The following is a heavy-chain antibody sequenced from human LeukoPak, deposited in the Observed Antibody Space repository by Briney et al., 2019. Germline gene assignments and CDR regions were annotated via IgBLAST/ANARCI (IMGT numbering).Heavy chain of an antibody. CDR2: IIPIFGTA. V-gene: IGHV1-69*13. Sequence: SVKVSCKASRGTFSSYAISWVRQAPGQGLEWMGGIIPIFGTANYAQKFQGRVTITADESTSTAYMELSSLRSEDTAVYYCARHGSGYCSGGSCYFVRSKNWFDPWGQGTLVTVSS. J-gene: IGHJ5*02. D-gene: IGHD2-15*01. CDR1: RGTFSSYA. CDR3: ARHGSGYCSGGSCYFVRSKNWFDP.